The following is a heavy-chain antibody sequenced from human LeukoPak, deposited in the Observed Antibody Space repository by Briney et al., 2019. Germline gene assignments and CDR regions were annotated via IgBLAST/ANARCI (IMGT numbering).Heavy chain of an antibody. J-gene: IGHJ4*02. CDR3: ARDEIAVAGTMSAVEGLYYFDY. CDR2: ISYGGSKK. V-gene: IGHV3-30*04. D-gene: IGHD6-13*01. CDR1: GFTFRSYA. Sequence: PGRSLRLSCAASGFTFRSYAMHWVRQARGKGLEWVAVISYGGSKKYYADSVKGRFTISRDNSKDTLYLQMNSLRAEDTAVYYCARDEIAVAGTMSAVEGLYYFDYWGQGTLVTVSS.